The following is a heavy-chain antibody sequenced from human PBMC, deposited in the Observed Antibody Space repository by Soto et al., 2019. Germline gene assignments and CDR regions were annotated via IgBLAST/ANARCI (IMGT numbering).Heavy chain of an antibody. J-gene: IGHJ4*02. D-gene: IGHD3-10*01. CDR1: GFPFINFA. CDR2: ISGSGGRT. V-gene: IGHV3-23*01. Sequence: GGSLRLSCEASGFPFINFAMNWVRQSPGKGLEWVSSISGSGGRTWYADSVRGRFTISRDNSQNTLYLQMNGLRGEDTAVYYCAKLGFSGTYFHFDYWGQGALVTV. CDR3: AKLGFSGTYFHFDY.